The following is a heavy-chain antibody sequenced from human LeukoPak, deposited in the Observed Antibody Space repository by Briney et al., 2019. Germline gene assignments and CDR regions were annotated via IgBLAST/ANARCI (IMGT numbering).Heavy chain of an antibody. CDR1: GGSFSDYY. J-gene: IGHJ3*02. CDR3: ASDRIEVDAFDI. CDR2: INHSGST. Sequence: SETLSLTCAVYGGSFSDYYWGWIRQPPGKGLEWIGEINHSGSTNYNPSLKSRVTTSVDTSKNQFSLKLSSVTAADTAVYYCASDRIEVDAFDIWGQGTMVTVSS. V-gene: IGHV4-34*01. D-gene: IGHD2-15*01.